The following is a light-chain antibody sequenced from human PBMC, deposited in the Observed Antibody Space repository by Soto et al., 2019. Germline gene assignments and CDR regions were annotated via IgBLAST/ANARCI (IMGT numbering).Light chain of an antibody. CDR2: GVS. V-gene: IGKV1-39*01. Sequence: DIPMTQSPSSLSASVGDRVTITCRASLTISKSLNWYQQKPGKAPKVLIYGVSNLQSGVPSRFSGSGSGTDFTLTSSSLQAEDVAIYCCQQGYRARRTFGGGTSVEIK. CDR3: QQGYRARRT. J-gene: IGKJ4*01. CDR1: LTISKS.